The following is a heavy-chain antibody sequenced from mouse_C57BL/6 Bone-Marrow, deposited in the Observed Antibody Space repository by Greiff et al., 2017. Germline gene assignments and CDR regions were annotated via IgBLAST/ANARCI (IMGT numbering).Heavy chain of an antibody. CDR2: IDPEIGDT. CDR3: ASFDGTYFDY. D-gene: IGHD2-3*01. V-gene: IGHV14-4*01. J-gene: IGHJ2*01. Sequence: EVKLMESGAELVRPGASVKLSCTASGFNIKDDYIHWVKQRPEQGLEWIGWIDPEIGDTEYASKFQGKATITLDTSSNTAYLRLSSLQSEYTAVYYCASFDGTYFDYWGQGTPLTVAS. CDR1: GFNIKDDY.